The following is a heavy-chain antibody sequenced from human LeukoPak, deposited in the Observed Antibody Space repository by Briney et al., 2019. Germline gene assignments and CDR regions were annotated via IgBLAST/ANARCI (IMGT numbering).Heavy chain of an antibody. CDR1: GGSISSSSYY. D-gene: IGHD3-3*01. J-gene: IGHJ4*02. CDR2: IYYSGST. CDR3: ARQRVLRFLEWLEYFDY. Sequence: SETLSLTCTVSGGSISSSSYYWGWIRQPPGKGLEWIGSIYYSGSTYYNPSLKSRVTISVDTSKNQFSLKLSSVTAADTAVYYCARQRVLRFLEWLEYFDYWGQETLVTVSS. V-gene: IGHV4-39*01.